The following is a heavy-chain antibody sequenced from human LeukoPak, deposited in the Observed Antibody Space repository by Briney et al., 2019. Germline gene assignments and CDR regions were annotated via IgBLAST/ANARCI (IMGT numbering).Heavy chain of an antibody. CDR1: GFTFSSYA. Sequence: PGGSLRLSCAASGFTFSSYAMSWVRQAPGKGLEWVSAISGSGGSTYYADSVKGRFTISRDNSKNTLYLQMNSLRAEDTAVYYCAIGLSCTAMVHCAFDIWGQGTMVTVSS. J-gene: IGHJ3*02. V-gene: IGHV3-23*01. D-gene: IGHD5-18*01. CDR2: ISGSGGST. CDR3: AIGLSCTAMVHCAFDI.